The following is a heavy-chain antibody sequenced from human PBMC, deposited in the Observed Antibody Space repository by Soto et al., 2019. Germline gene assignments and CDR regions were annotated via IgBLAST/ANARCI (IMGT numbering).Heavy chain of an antibody. J-gene: IGHJ4*02. CDR1: GASISGRSSYS. Sequence: QVQLEESGPGLVKPPETLTLTCTVSGASISGRSSYSWGWIRQPPGKGLEWIGTIYYSGATYYSPPLQGRVTIPGATSKSHFSLRMHSLPPADTAVYFWARLCAVGGVIHYWGQGTLVAVSS. CDR2: IYYSGAT. V-gene: IGHV4-39*02. CDR3: ARLCAVGGVIHY. D-gene: IGHD3-10*01.